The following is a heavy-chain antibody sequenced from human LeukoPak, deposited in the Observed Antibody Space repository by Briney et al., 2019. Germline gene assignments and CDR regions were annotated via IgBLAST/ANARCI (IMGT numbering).Heavy chain of an antibody. D-gene: IGHD6-19*01. CDR2: ISGDGGST. CDR1: GFIFSNYG. Sequence: GGSLRLSCAASGFIFSNYGMHWVRQAPGKGLEWVSLISGDGGSTYYADSVKGRFTISRDNSKNSLYLQMNSLRTEDTALYYCAKATPGIAVAEWGEDAFDIWGQGTMVTVSS. CDR3: AKATPGIAVAEWGEDAFDI. J-gene: IGHJ3*02. V-gene: IGHV3-43*02.